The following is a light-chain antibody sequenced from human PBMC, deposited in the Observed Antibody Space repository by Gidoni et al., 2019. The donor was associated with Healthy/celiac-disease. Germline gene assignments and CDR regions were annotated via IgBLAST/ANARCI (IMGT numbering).Light chain of an antibody. Sequence: EIVMTQSPATLSVSPGERATLSCRASQSVSSNLAWYQQKPGQAPRLLIYGASTRATGIPARFSGSGSGTEFTLTISILQCEDFAVYYCQQYNNWPPWTFGQGTKVEIK. CDR1: QSVSSN. V-gene: IGKV3-15*01. CDR3: QQYNNWPPWT. CDR2: GAS. J-gene: IGKJ1*01.